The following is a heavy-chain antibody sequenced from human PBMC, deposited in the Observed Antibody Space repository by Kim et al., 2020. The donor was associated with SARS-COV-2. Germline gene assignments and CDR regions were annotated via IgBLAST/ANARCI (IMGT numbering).Heavy chain of an antibody. CDR3: ARTGIQLWLSGTFDY. CDR2: INHSGST. V-gene: IGHV4-34*01. Sequence: SETLSLTCAVYGGSFSGYYWSWIRQPPGKGLEWIGEINHSGSTNYNPSLKSRVTISVDTSKNQFSLKLSSVTAADTAVYYCARTGIQLWLSGTFDYWGQGTLVTVSS. CDR1: GGSFSGYY. D-gene: IGHD5-18*01. J-gene: IGHJ4*02.